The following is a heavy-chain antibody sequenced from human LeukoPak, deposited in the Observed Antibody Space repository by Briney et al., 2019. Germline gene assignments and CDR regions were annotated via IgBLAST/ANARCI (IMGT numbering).Heavy chain of an antibody. Sequence: GGSLRLSCAASGFTFSRYEMNWVRQTPGKGLQWVSYISSSGSTKFYPDSVKGRFTISRDNAKNSLYLQMNSLRAEDTAVYYCARDPTHHYGDYIPVWGQGTLVTVSS. J-gene: IGHJ4*02. V-gene: IGHV3-48*03. CDR2: ISSSGSTK. CDR3: ARDPTHHYGDYIPV. D-gene: IGHD4-17*01. CDR1: GFTFSRYE.